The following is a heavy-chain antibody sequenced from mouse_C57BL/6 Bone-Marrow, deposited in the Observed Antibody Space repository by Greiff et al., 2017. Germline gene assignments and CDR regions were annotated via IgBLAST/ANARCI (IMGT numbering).Heavy chain of an antibody. CDR2: IWSGGST. J-gene: IGHJ4*01. V-gene: IGHV2-2*01. Sequence: VMLVESGPGLVQPSQSLSITCTVSGFSLTSYGVHWVRQSPGKGLEWLGVIWSGGSTDYNAAFISRLSISKDNSKSQVFFKMNSLQADDTAIYYCASYYSNSAMDYWGQGTSVTVSS. D-gene: IGHD2-5*01. CDR3: ASYYSNSAMDY. CDR1: GFSLTSYG.